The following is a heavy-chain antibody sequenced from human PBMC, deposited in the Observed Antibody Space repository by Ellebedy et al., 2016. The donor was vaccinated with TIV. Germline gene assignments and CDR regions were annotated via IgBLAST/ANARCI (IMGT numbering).Heavy chain of an antibody. Sequence: GGSLRLXXAASGFTFSSYWMSWVRQAPGKGLEWVANIKQDGSEKYYVDSVKGRFTISRDNAKNSLYLQMNSLRAEDTAVYYCARAQYYYDSSPPGGLDYWGQGTLVTVSS. CDR2: IKQDGSEK. V-gene: IGHV3-7*03. D-gene: IGHD3-22*01. CDR3: ARAQYYYDSSPPGGLDY. J-gene: IGHJ4*02. CDR1: GFTFSSYW.